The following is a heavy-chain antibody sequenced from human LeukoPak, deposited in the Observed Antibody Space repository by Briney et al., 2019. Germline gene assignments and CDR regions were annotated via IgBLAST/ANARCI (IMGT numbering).Heavy chain of an antibody. CDR2: IYYSGST. D-gene: IGHD3-16*02. CDR1: GGSISSSSYY. J-gene: IGHJ4*02. Sequence: SETLSLTCTVSGGSISSSSYYWGWIRQPPGKGLEWIGSIYYSGSTYYNPSLKSRVTISVDTSKKQFSLKLSSLTAADTAVYYCARHEEMITFGGVIASYYFDYWGQGTLVTVSS. V-gene: IGHV4-39*01. CDR3: ARHEEMITFGGVIASYYFDY.